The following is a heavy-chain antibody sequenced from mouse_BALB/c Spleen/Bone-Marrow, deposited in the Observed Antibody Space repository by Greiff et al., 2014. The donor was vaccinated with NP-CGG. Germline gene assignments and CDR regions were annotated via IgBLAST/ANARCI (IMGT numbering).Heavy chain of an antibody. J-gene: IGHJ4*01. CDR2: TNPSNGRS. V-gene: IGHV1S81*02. D-gene: IGHD4-1*02. Sequence: QVQLQQPGAELVKPGASVKLSCKAAGYTFTSNWMHWVKQRPGQGLEWIGETNPSNGRSNYNEKFKSKATLTVDKSSSTAYMQLSSLTSEDSAAYYRARSTGTAPYFYAMDYWGQGTSVTVSS. CDR1: GYTFTSNW. CDR3: ARSTGTAPYFYAMDY.